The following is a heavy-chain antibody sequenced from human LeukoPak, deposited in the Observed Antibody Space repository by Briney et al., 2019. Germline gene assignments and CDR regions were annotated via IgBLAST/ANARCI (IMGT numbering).Heavy chain of an antibody. V-gene: IGHV4-39*01. CDR3: ARRLAGTEDY. J-gene: IGHJ4*02. Sequence: SETLSLTCTVSGGSISSSSYYWRWIRQPPGKGLWWIGSIYYSGSTYYNPSLKSRVTISVDTSKNRFSLKLSSVTAADTAVYYCARRLAGTEDYWGQGTLVTVSS. CDR2: IYYSGST. CDR1: GGSISSSSYY. D-gene: IGHD6-13*01.